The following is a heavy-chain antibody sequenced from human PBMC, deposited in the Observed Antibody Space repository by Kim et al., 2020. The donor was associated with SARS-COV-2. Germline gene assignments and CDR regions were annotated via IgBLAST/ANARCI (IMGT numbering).Heavy chain of an antibody. V-gene: IGHV3-30*18. CDR3: AKDRRYCSCGSCYHYFD. D-gene: IGHD2-15*01. J-gene: IGHJ4*01. CDR1: GFTFSSYG. Sequence: GGSLRLSCAASGFTFSSYGMHWVRQAPGKGLEWVAVISYDGSNKYYADSVKGRFTISRDNSKNTLYLQMNSLRAEDTAVYYCAKDRRYCSCGSCYHYFD. CDR2: ISYDGSNK.